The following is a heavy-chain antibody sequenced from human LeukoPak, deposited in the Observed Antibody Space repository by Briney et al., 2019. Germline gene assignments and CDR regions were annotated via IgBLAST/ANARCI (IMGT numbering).Heavy chain of an antibody. CDR1: GFMFSSYS. Sequence: GGSLRLSCAASGFMFSSYSMNWVRQAPGKGLEWVSSISSGSDHILYADSVKGRFTISRDNAKNLLYLQMNSLRDEDTAVYYCARFETAAVKVLDYWGQGTLVSVSS. J-gene: IGHJ4*02. V-gene: IGHV3-21*01. CDR2: ISSGSDHI. CDR3: ARFETAAVKVLDY. D-gene: IGHD6-25*01.